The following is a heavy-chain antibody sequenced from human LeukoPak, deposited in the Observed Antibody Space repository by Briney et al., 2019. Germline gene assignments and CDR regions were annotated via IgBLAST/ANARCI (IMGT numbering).Heavy chain of an antibody. D-gene: IGHD2-15*01. CDR1: GFTFSDYD. Sequence: GGSLRLSCAASGFTFSDYDMHWVRRASGKGLEWVSAIVTSGDPYYPGSVKGRFTISRENGKNSLYLQMNSLRAGDTAVYYCARGGTPHWYFDLWGRGTLVTVSS. CDR3: ARGGTPHWYFDL. J-gene: IGHJ2*01. CDR2: IVTSGDP. V-gene: IGHV3-13*05.